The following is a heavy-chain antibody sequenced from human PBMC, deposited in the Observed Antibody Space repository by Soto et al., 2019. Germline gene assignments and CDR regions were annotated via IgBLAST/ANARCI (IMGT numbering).Heavy chain of an antibody. Sequence: QVQLVESGGGVVQPGRSLRLSCAASGFIFNSYGMHWIRQAPGKGLVWVAVISYDGSNIFYADSVKGRFTISRDNSNNTLYLQIKSLRGDDTTVYYCATGVRRVATTDIGCDLDDWGQGSLVTISS. D-gene: IGHD5-12*01. CDR3: ATGVRRVATTDIGCDLDD. CDR1: GFIFNSYG. V-gene: IGHV3-30*03. CDR2: ISYDGSNI. J-gene: IGHJ4*02.